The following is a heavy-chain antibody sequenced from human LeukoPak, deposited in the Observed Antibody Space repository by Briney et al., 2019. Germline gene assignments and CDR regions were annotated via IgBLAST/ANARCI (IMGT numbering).Heavy chain of an antibody. CDR1: GFIVSSNY. V-gene: IGHV3-53*01. Sequence: GGSLRLSCAASGFIVSSNYMSWVRQAPGKGLEWVSVIYSGGSTYYADSVKGRFTISRDNSKNTLYLQMNSLRAEDTAVYYCARDPAGFLTSAIWGQGSLVTVSS. CDR3: ARDPAGFLTSAI. D-gene: IGHD3-3*01. CDR2: IYSGGST. J-gene: IGHJ4*02.